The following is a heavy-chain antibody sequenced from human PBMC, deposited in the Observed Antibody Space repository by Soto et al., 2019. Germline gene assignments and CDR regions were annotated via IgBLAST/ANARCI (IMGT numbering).Heavy chain of an antibody. J-gene: IGHJ6*02. V-gene: IGHV3-23*01. CDR3: AKGVNYYDSSGYYSYYYNGMDV. CDR2: ISGSGGST. CDR1: GFTFSTYA. D-gene: IGHD3-22*01. Sequence: GGSLRLSCAASGFTFSTYAMSWVRQAPGKGLEWVSAISGSGGSTYYADSVKGRLTISRDNSKSTLYLQMNSLRAEDTAVYYCAKGVNYYDSSGYYSYYYNGMDVWGQGTTVTVSS.